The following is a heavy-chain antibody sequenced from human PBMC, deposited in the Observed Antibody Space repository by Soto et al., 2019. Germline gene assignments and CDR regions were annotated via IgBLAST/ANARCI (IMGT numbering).Heavy chain of an antibody. V-gene: IGHV3-23*01. CDR3: AAHYWKYCLDY. Sequence: GGSLRLSCAASGFTFSSYAMSWVRQAPGKGLEWVSAISGSGGSTYYADSVKGRFTISRDNSKNTLYLQMNRLRAEDTAVYYRAAHYWKYCLDYWGQGGLVTVSS. CDR2: ISGSGGST. J-gene: IGHJ4*02. CDR1: GFTFSSYA. D-gene: IGHD1-7*01.